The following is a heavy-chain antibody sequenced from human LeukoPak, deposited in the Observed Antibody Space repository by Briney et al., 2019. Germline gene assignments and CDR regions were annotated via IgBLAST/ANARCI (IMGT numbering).Heavy chain of an antibody. V-gene: IGHV1-69*13. D-gene: IGHD3-10*01. J-gene: IGHJ5*02. Sequence: SVKVSCKASGGTFSSYVISWVRQAPGQGLEWMGGIIPMFGTANYAEKFQGRVTITADGSTSTAYMELSNLRSEDTAIYYCARTIPLWKELRRDWFDPWGQGTLVIVSS. CDR1: GGTFSSYV. CDR2: IIPMFGTA. CDR3: ARTIPLWKELRRDWFDP.